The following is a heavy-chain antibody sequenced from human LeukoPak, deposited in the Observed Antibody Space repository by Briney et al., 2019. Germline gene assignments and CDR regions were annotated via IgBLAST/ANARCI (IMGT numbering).Heavy chain of an antibody. CDR1: GGTFNSYA. J-gene: IGHJ4*02. V-gene: IGHV1-69*13. Sequence: SVKVSCKASGGTFNSYAISWVRQAPGQGLEWMGGIIPIFGTANYAQKFQGRVTITADGSTSTAYMELSSLRSEDTAVYYCATLVVPAANDYWGQGTLVTVSS. CDR2: IIPIFGTA. CDR3: ATLVVPAANDY. D-gene: IGHD2-2*01.